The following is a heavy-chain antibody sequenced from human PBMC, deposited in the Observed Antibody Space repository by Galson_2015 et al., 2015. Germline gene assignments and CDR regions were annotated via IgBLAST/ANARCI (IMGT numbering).Heavy chain of an antibody. CDR1: GFSVSINY. CDR3: AREGPRVTIFAVAHMDV. Sequence: SLRLSCAASGFSVSINYMSWVRPAPGKGLEWVSSIHSGGGTDYADSVKGRFTISRDKSKNTLYLQMNSLRAEDTAVYYCAREGPRVTIFAVAHMDVWGKGTTVTGAS. D-gene: IGHD3-3*01. CDR2: IHSGGGT. J-gene: IGHJ6*03. V-gene: IGHV3-53*01.